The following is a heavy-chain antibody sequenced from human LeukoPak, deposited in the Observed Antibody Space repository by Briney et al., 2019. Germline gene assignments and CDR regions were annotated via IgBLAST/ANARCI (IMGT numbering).Heavy chain of an antibody. CDR3: ARVRLGYSSSHYWYFDL. V-gene: IGHV1-2*02. J-gene: IGHJ2*01. CDR2: INPNSGGT. CDR1: GGTFSSYA. D-gene: IGHD6-6*01. Sequence: ASVKVSCKASGGTFSSYAISWVRQAPGQGLEWMGWINPNSGGTNYAQKFQGRVTMTRDTSISTAYMELSRLRSDDTAVYYCARVRLGYSSSHYWYFDLWGRGTLVTVSS.